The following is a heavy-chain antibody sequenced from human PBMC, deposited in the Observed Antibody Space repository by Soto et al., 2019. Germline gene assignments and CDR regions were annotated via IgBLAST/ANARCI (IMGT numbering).Heavy chain of an antibody. J-gene: IGHJ5*02. V-gene: IGHV4-31*03. CDR3: ARSGQYCSSTSCAPLNWFDP. Sequence: GPGQWPPSETLSLTCTVSGGSISSGGYYWSWIRQHPGKGLEWIGYIYYSGSTYYNPSLKSRVTISVDTSKNQFSLKLSSVTAADTAVYYCARSGQYCSSTSCAPLNWFDPWGQGTLVTVSS. CDR2: IYYSGST. D-gene: IGHD2-2*01. CDR1: GGSISSGGYY.